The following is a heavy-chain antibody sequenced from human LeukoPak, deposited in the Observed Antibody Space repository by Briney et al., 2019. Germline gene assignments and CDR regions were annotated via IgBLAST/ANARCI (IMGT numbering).Heavy chain of an antibody. CDR3: ARDMGATVVSGGAYYYYGMDV. V-gene: IGHV1-2*02. J-gene: IGHJ6*02. CDR2: INPNSGGT. CDR1: GYTFTGYY. Sequence: GASVKVSCKASGYTFTGYYMHWVRQAPGQGLERMGWINPNSGGTNYAQKFQGRVTMTRDTSISTAYMELSRLRSDDTAVYYCARDMGATVVSGGAYYYYGMDVWGQGTTVTVSS. D-gene: IGHD4-23*01.